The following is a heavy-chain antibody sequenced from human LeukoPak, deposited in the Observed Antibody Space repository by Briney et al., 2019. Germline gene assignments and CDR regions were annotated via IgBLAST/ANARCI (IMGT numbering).Heavy chain of an antibody. Sequence: ASVKVSCKASGYTFSSYAISWVRQAPGQGLEWMGGIIPIFGTANYAQKLQGRVTMTTDTSTSTAYMELRSLRSDDTAVYYCAREDWFDPWGQGTLVTVSS. V-gene: IGHV1-69*05. CDR3: AREDWFDP. CDR2: IIPIFGTA. CDR1: GYTFSSYA. J-gene: IGHJ5*02.